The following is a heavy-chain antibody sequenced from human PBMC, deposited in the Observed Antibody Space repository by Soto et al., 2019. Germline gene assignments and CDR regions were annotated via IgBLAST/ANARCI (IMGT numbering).Heavy chain of an antibody. J-gene: IGHJ6*02. D-gene: IGHD7-27*01. CDR2: IYHSGST. CDR3: ATGPLGYYYGMDV. Sequence: SETLSITCAVSGGSISSSNWWSCVRQPPGKGLEWIGEIYHSGSTNYNPSLKSRVTISVDKSKNQFSLKLSSVTAADTAVYYCATGPLGYYYGMDVWGQGTTVTVSS. CDR1: GGSISSSNW. V-gene: IGHV4-4*02.